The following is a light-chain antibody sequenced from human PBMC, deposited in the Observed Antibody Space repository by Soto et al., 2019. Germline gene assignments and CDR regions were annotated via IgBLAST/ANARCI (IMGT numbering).Light chain of an antibody. CDR3: SSYSSSSTRV. V-gene: IGLV2-14*01. CDR2: EVS. CDR1: SSDVGGYNY. J-gene: IGLJ3*02. Sequence: QSVLTQPASVSGSPGQSITISCTGTSSDVGGYNYVSWYQQHPGKAPKLMIYEVSNRPSGVSHRFSGSKSGNTASLTISGPQAEDEADYYCSSYSSSSTRVFGGGTKLTVL.